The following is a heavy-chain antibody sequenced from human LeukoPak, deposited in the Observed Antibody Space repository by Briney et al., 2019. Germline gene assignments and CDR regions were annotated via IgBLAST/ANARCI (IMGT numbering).Heavy chain of an antibody. CDR3: ARNRLLGATGACDY. Sequence: GGSLRLSCAASAFTFSGYEMNWVRQAPGKGLERLSYISANSNTIYYADSVKGRFTISRDNAKNSLYLQMNSLRAEDTALYHCARNRLLGATGACDYWGQGTLVTVSS. CDR2: ISANSNTI. J-gene: IGHJ4*02. V-gene: IGHV3-48*03. CDR1: AFTFSGYE. D-gene: IGHD1-26*01.